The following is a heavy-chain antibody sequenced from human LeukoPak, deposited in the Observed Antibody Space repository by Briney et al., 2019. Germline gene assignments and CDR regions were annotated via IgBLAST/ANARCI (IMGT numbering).Heavy chain of an antibody. CDR2: ISSSSSYI. CDR1: GFTFSSYS. CDR3: ASQLLWFGELRFFDY. V-gene: IGHV3-21*04. J-gene: IGHJ4*02. Sequence: GGSLRLSCAASGFTFSSYSMNWVRQAPGKGLEWVSSISSSSSYIYYADSVKGRFTISRDNSKNTLYLQMNSLRAEDTAVYYCASQLLWFGELRFFDYWGQGTLVTVSS. D-gene: IGHD3-10*01.